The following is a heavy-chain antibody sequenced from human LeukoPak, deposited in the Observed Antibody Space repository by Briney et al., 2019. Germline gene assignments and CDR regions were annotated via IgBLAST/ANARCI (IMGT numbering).Heavy chain of an antibody. D-gene: IGHD2-15*01. CDR2: IRSKAYGGTT. V-gene: IGHV3-49*03. CDR3: TRDHGGQLLLPLDY. Sequence: GGSLRLSCTASGFTFGDYAMSWFRQAPGKGLEWVGFIRSKAYGGTTEYAASVKGRFTISRDDSKSIAYLQMNSLKTEDTAVYYCTRDHGGQLLLPLDYWGQGTLVTVSS. J-gene: IGHJ4*02. CDR1: GFTFGDYA.